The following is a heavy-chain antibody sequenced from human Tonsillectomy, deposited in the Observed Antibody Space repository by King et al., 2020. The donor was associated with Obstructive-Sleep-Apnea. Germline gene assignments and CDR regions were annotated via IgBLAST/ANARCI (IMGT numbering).Heavy chain of an antibody. CDR2: ISCNRGSI. J-gene: IGHJ4*02. D-gene: IGHD6-19*01. CDR1: GFTFNDYA. Sequence: VQLVESGGGLVQPGRSLRLSCAASGFTFNDYAMHWVRQAPGKGLEGVSVISCNRGSIGYADSVKGRFPISRENAKNSLYLQMNSLRAEDTALYYCAKDKEAVAGTVDYWGQGTLVTVSS. CDR3: AKDKEAVAGTVDY. V-gene: IGHV3-9*01.